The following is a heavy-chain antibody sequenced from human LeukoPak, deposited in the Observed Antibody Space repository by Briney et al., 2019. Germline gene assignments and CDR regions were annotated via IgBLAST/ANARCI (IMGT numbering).Heavy chain of an antibody. CDR2: IFYTGSS. J-gene: IGHJ4*02. CDR1: GGCISSDG. V-gene: IGHV4-59*08. D-gene: IGHD6-19*01. CDR3: ARQMAVAGDVDY. Sequence: SETLSLTCTVSGGCISSDGGTWIRQPPGKGLEWIASIFYTGSSSYNPSLKARVTISVHTSKNQLFLKLSSVTAAHTAVYYCARQMAVAGDVDYWGQGTLVTVSS.